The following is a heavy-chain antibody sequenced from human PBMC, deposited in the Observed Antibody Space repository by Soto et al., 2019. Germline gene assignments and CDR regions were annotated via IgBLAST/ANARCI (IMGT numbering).Heavy chain of an antibody. CDR3: ARGAMITFGGVIGGFYYGMDV. D-gene: IGHD3-16*02. Sequence: PSETLSLTCAVSGGSISSSNWWSWVRQPPGKGLEWIGEIYHSGSTNYNPSLKSRVTISVDKSKNQFSLKLSSVTAADTAVYYCARGAMITFGGVIGGFYYGMDVWGQGTTVT. V-gene: IGHV4-4*02. J-gene: IGHJ6*01. CDR2: IYHSGST. CDR1: GGSISSSNW.